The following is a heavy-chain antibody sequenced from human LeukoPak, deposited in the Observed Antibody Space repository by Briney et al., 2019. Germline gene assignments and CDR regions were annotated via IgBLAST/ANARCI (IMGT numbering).Heavy chain of an antibody. V-gene: IGHV3-30*02. D-gene: IGHD4-23*01. CDR1: GFTFSSYG. CDR3: AKGILRWSIYDAFDI. J-gene: IGHJ3*02. CDR2: IRYDGSNK. Sequence: WGSLRLSCAASGFTFSSYGMHWVRQAPGKGLEWVAFIRYDGSNKYYADSVKGRFTISRDNSKNTLYLQMNSLRAEDTAVYYCAKGILRWSIYDAFDIWGQGTMVTVSS.